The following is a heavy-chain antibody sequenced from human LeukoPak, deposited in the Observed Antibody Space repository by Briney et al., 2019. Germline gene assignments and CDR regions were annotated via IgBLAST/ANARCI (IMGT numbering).Heavy chain of an antibody. J-gene: IGHJ4*02. CDR1: SYSISSGYY. Sequence: EPSETLSLTCTVSSYSISSGYYWGWIRQPPGKGLEWIGSIYHSGSTYYNPSLESRVTISVDTSRNQFSLKLNSVTAADTAVYYCARDSPVGGSYDYWGQGTLVTVSS. CDR2: IYHSGST. CDR3: ARDSPVGGSYDY. D-gene: IGHD1-26*01. V-gene: IGHV4-38-2*02.